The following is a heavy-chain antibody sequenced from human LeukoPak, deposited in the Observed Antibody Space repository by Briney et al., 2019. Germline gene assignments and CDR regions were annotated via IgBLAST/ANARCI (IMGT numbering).Heavy chain of an antibody. V-gene: IGHV3-74*01. CDR2: INSDGSST. D-gene: IGHD3-9*01. Sequence: PGGSLRLSCAASGFTFSSYWMHWVRQAPGKGLVWVSRINSDGSSTNYADSVKGRFTISRDNAKNTLYLQMNSLRAEDTAVYSCARDQLYYDILTGIQYYYGMDVWGQGTTVTVSS. J-gene: IGHJ6*02. CDR3: ARDQLYYDILTGIQYYYGMDV. CDR1: GFTFSSYW.